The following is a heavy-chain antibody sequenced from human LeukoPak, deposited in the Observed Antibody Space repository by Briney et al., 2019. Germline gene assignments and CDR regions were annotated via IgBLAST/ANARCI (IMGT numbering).Heavy chain of an antibody. CDR1: GGSISSYY. CDR3: ATETRERGVFDY. V-gene: IGHV4-59*01. J-gene: IGHJ4*02. CDR2: IYYSGTT. D-gene: IGHD1-26*01. Sequence: SETLSLTCTVSGGSISSYYWSWIRQPPGKGLEWIGYIYYSGTTNYNPSLKSRVTLSVDTSKNQFSLKLTSVTAADTAVYYCATETRERGVFDYWGQGTLVTVSS.